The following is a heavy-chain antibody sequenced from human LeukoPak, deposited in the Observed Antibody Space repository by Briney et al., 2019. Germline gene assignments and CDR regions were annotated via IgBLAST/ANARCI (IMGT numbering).Heavy chain of an antibody. CDR2: IYHSGST. CDR1: GGSISNSNW. J-gene: IGHJ4*02. Sequence: ASETLSLTCAVSGGSISNSNWWNRVRQPPGKGLEWIGEIYHSGSTNYNPSLRSRVTISVDRSKNQFALKLTSVTAADTAVYYCARGQGSYGDYWGQGTLVIVSS. D-gene: IGHD5-18*01. V-gene: IGHV4-4*02. CDR3: ARGQGSYGDY.